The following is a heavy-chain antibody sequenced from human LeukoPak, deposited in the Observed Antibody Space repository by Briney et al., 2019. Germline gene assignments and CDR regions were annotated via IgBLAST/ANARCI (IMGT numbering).Heavy chain of an antibody. CDR1: GFTFSSYS. J-gene: IGHJ4*02. CDR2: IYYSGST. D-gene: IGHD3-22*01. Sequence: GSLRLSCAASGFTFSSYSMNWVRQAPGKGLEWIGSIYYSGSTYYNPSLKSRVTISVDTSKNQFSLKLSSVTAADTAVYYCARDGGANYYDSSGYLPFDYWGQGTLVTVSS. CDR3: ARDGGANYYDSSGYLPFDY. V-gene: IGHV4-39*07.